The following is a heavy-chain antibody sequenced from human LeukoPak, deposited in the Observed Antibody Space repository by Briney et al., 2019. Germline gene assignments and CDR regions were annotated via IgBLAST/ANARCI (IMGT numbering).Heavy chain of an antibody. D-gene: IGHD6-13*01. V-gene: IGHV3-30*02. J-gene: IGHJ4*02. Sequence: QPGGSLRLSCAASGFTFSSYGMHWVRQAPGKGLEWVAFIRYDGSNKYYADSVKGRFTIPRDNSKNTLYLQMNGLRAEDTAVYYCAKDARYSSSWYYFDYWGQGTLVTVSS. CDR2: IRYDGSNK. CDR3: AKDARYSSSWYYFDY. CDR1: GFTFSSYG.